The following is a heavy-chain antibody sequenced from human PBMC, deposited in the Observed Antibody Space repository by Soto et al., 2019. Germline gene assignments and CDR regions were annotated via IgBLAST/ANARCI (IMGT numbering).Heavy chain of an antibody. CDR1: GGTFNNYA. CDR2: IIPIIGTP. V-gene: IGHV1-69*01. CDR3: ARGGVDVVATSAVDC. Sequence: QVQLVQSGAEVKKPGSSVTVSCKASGGTFNNYAISWVRQAPGQGLEWMGGIIPIIGTPDYAHKFQGRLAISADESKGTTCMELSSLRSEDTALYYCARGGVDVVATSAVDCWGQGTLVTVSS. D-gene: IGHD5-12*01. J-gene: IGHJ4*02.